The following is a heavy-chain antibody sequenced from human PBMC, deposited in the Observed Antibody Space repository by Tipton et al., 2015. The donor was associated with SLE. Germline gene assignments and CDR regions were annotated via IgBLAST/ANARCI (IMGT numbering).Heavy chain of an antibody. CDR3: AREGNWAGEVAY. V-gene: IGHV3-30*04. Sequence: SLRLSCAASGFTFSSYVMHWVRQAPGKGLEWVAVIPSDGRNKYYADSVKGRFTISRDNSKNTLYLQMNSLRAEDTAVYYCAREGNWAGEVAYWGRGALVTVSS. J-gene: IGHJ4*02. CDR2: IPSDGRNK. CDR1: GFTFSSYV. D-gene: IGHD7-27*01.